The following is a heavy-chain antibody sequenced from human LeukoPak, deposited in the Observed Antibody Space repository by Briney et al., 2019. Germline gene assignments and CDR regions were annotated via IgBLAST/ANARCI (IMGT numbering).Heavy chain of an antibody. J-gene: IGHJ6*03. CDR1: GFMFRSYW. CDR3: ARDQAFSYYYYYMDV. D-gene: IGHD3-3*01. V-gene: IGHV3-7*01. Sequence: GGSLRLSCAASGFMFRSYWMSWVRQAPGKGLEWVANINQDGSEKYYVASVKGRFTISRDNAKNSLYLQMNSLRAEDTAVYYCARDQAFSYYYYYMDVWGKGTTVTVSS. CDR2: INQDGSEK.